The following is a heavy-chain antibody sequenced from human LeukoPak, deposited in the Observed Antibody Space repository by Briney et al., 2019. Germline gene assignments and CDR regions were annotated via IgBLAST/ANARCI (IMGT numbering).Heavy chain of an antibody. CDR1: GFTFSSYG. J-gene: IGHJ4*02. V-gene: IGHV3-30*02. CDR3: ARDVYYGSGSYFY. CDR2: VRYDGNDK. Sequence: PGGSLRLSCAASGFTFSSYGMNWVRQAPGKGLEWVAFVRYDGNDKYYADSVKGRFTISRDNSKSTLYIQMNSLRAEDTAVYYCARDVYYGSGSYFYWGQGTLVTVSS. D-gene: IGHD3-10*01.